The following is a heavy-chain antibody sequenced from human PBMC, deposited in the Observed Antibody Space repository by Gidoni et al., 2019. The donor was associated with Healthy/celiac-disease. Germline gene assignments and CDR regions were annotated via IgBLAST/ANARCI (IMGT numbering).Heavy chain of an antibody. CDR3: ARVHGGYGDAFDI. J-gene: IGHJ3*02. V-gene: IGHV1-46*03. D-gene: IGHD5-12*01. Sequence: QVQLVQSGAEVKKPGASVKVSCRAAGYTYTSYYMHWVRQAHGQGLEWMGIINPSGGSTSYAQKFQGRVTMTRDTSTSTVYMELSSLRSEDTAVYYCARVHGGYGDAFDIWGQGTMVTVSS. CDR2: INPSGGST. CDR1: GYTYTSYY.